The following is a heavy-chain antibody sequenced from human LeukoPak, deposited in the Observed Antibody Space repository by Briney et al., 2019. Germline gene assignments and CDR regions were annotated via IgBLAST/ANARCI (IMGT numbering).Heavy chain of an antibody. D-gene: IGHD1-26*01. CDR2: IRSKANCYAT. Sequence: PGGSLRLSCAASGFTFSGSAMHWVRQASGKGLEWVGRIRSKANCYATAYAASVKGRFTISRDDSKNTAYLQMNSLKTEDTAVYYCTSSIGLWELLVDYWGQGTLVTVSS. CDR1: GFTFSGSA. V-gene: IGHV3-73*01. CDR3: TSSIGLWELLVDY. J-gene: IGHJ4*02.